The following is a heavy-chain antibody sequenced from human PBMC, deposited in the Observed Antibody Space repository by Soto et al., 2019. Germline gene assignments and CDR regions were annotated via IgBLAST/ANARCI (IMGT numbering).Heavy chain of an antibody. CDR1: GYTFNSYT. CDR3: ARDTGNFFDY. Sequence: ASVKVSCKASGYTFNSYTVIWVRQAPGQGLEWVGWIGPSSGNTDSARNLQGRVTMTTDTSTSTAYMELRSLRSDDKAVYYCARDTGNFFDYWGQGTLVTVSS. J-gene: IGHJ4*02. V-gene: IGHV1-18*01. CDR2: IGPSSGNT.